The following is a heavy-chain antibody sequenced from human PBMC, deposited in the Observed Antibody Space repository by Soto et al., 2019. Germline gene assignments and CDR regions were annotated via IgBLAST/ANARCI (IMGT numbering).Heavy chain of an antibody. Sequence: QVLLQESGPGLVQPWGTLSLSCVVPGVSIGSNYYWVWVRQLPWKGLEWLGDMSHIRSVNYNPPLKSRVTISMDKSQNQFSLRLDSMTAAATAVSSCARCLGWDTVDYWGQGTLVIVSS. CDR3: ARCLGWDTVDY. CDR1: GVSIGSNYY. V-gene: IGHV4-4*02. CDR2: MSHIRSV. J-gene: IGHJ4*02. D-gene: IGHD6-19*01.